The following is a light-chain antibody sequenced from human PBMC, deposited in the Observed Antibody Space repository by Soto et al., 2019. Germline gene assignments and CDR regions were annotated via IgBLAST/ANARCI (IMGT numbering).Light chain of an antibody. CDR3: QQYGSSLPSWT. Sequence: ELVLTQSPGTLSLSPGERATLSCRASQSVSSSYLAWYQQKPGQAPRLLIYGASSRATGIPDRFSGSGSGTDFTLTISRLEPEDFAVYYCQQYGSSLPSWTFGQGTKVDIK. CDR2: GAS. V-gene: IGKV3-20*01. CDR1: QSVSSSY. J-gene: IGKJ1*01.